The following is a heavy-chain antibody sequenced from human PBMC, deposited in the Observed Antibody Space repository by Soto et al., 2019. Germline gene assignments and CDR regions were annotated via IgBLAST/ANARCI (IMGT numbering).Heavy chain of an antibody. CDR3: ARRYCISPSCHYYGLDV. D-gene: IGHD2-2*01. CDR2: IIPMFGTG. CDR1: GGAFSTYT. J-gene: IGHJ6*02. V-gene: IGHV1-69*12. Sequence: QVQLVQSGAEVKKPGSSVKVSCEASGGAFSTYTISWVRHAPGQGLEWMGGIIPMFGTGNYAQKFQGRVTITADESTNTAYMELSSLRSEDTAVYYCARRYCISPSCHYYGLDVWGQGTTVTVSS.